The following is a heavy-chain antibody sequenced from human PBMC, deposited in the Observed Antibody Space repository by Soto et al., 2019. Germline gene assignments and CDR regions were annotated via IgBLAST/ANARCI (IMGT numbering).Heavy chain of an antibody. V-gene: IGHV4-34*01. Sequence: SETLSLTCAVYGGSFSDYYWSWIRQPPGKGLEWIGEINHSGSTNYNPSLKSRVTISVDTSKNQFSLKLSSVTAADTAVYYCAHLKRDYDILTGYYDYWGQGTLVTVSS. CDR1: GGSFSDYY. CDR2: INHSGST. CDR3: AHLKRDYDILTGYYDY. J-gene: IGHJ4*02. D-gene: IGHD3-9*01.